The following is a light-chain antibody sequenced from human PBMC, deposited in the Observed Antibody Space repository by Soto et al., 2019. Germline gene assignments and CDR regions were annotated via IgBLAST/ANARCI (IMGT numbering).Light chain of an antibody. V-gene: IGKV3-11*01. CDR3: QQRRSWPPTIT. CDR2: DAS. Sequence: EIVSRESPATLSLSPGERATLSCRASQSVSTYLAWYQQRPGQAPRLLIYDASYRATDIPPRFSGSGSGTDFTLTISSLEPEDFAVYYCQQRRSWPPTITLGQGTRLEIK. J-gene: IGKJ5*01. CDR1: QSVSTY.